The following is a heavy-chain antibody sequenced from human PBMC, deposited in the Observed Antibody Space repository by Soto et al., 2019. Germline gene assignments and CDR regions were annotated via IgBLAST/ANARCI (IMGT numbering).Heavy chain of an antibody. Sequence: GSLRLSCAASGFTFSSYAMSWVRQAPGKGLEWVSAISGSGGTTYYADSVKGRFTISRDNSKNTLYLQMNSLRAEDTAVYYCAKNFYSNWYYFDFWGQGTLVTVSS. CDR1: GFTFSSYA. CDR2: ISGSGGTT. CDR3: AKNFYSNWYYFDF. J-gene: IGHJ4*02. V-gene: IGHV3-23*01. D-gene: IGHD7-27*01.